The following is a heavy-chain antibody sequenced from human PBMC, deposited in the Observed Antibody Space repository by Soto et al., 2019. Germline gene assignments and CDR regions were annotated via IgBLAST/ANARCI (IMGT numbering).Heavy chain of an antibody. CDR3: AKGGSKGWYDAFDI. Sequence: EVQLLESGGGLVQPGGSLRLSCAASGFTFSSSVMNWVRQAPGKGLEWVSTISGSGGSTYYADSVEGRFTFSRDNSKSTLHLLMNSLRAEDTAVYYCAKGGSKGWYDAFDIWGQGTMVTVSS. CDR2: ISGSGGST. J-gene: IGHJ3*02. D-gene: IGHD6-19*01. CDR1: GFTFSSSV. V-gene: IGHV3-23*01.